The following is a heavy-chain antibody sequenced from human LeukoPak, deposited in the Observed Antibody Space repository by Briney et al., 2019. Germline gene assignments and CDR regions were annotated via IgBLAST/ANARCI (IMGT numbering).Heavy chain of an antibody. V-gene: IGHV3-23*01. D-gene: IGHD6-19*01. CDR2: ISGSGGST. J-gene: IGHJ4*02. Sequence: PGGSLRLSCAASGFTFSSYAMSWVRQAPGKGLEWVSAISGSGGSTYYADSVKGRFTISRDNSKNTLYLQMNSLRAEGTAVYYCAKGGAVADYYFDYWGQGTLVTVSS. CDR1: GFTFSSYA. CDR3: AKGGAVADYYFDY.